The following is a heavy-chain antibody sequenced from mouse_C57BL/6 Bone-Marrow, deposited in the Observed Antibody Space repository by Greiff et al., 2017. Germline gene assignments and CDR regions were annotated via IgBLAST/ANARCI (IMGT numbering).Heavy chain of an antibody. D-gene: IGHD1-1*01. V-gene: IGHV14-4*01. CDR3: STSVLLRWAWFAY. J-gene: IGHJ3*01. CDR1: GFNIKDDY. CDR2: IDPENGDT. Sequence: VQLQQSGAELVRPGASVKLSCTASGFNIKDDYMHWVKQRPEQGLVWIGWIDPENGDTEYASKFQGKATITAHTSSTTAYLQLSSLTSDDSAVYYCSTSVLLRWAWFAYWGQGTLVTVSA.